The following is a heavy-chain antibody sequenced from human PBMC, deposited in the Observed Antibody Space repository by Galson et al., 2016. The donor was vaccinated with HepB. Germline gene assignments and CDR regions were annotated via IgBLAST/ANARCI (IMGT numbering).Heavy chain of an antibody. CDR1: GFTFSSYG. J-gene: IGHJ6*02. CDR2: IWYDGGNK. CDR3: ARESPAGAYYYGLDV. Sequence: SLRLSCAASGFTFSSYGIHWVRQAPGKGLEWVAVIWYDGGNKYYAGSVKGRFTISRDNSKNTLYLQMNSLRAEDTAVYYCARESPAGAYYYGLDVWGQGTTVTVSS. V-gene: IGHV3-33*01. D-gene: IGHD3-10*01.